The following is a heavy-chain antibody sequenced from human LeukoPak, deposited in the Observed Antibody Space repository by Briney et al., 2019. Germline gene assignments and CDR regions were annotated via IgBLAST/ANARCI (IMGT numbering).Heavy chain of an antibody. D-gene: IGHD3-22*01. CDR3: ARVEIVVVITKSSWFDP. Sequence: ASVKVSCKASGYTFTSYGINWVRQAPGQGLEWMGWISAYNGNTNYAQKLQGRVTMTTDTSTSTAYMELRSLRSDDTAVYYCARVEIVVVITKSSWFDPWGQGTLVTVSS. V-gene: IGHV1-18*01. CDR2: ISAYNGNT. CDR1: GYTFTSYG. J-gene: IGHJ5*02.